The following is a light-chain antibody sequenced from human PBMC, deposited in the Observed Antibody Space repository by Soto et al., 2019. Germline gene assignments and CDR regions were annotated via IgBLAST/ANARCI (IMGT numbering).Light chain of an antibody. Sequence: QTVVTQEPSFSVTPGGTVTLTCGLSSGSVSTSYYPSWYQQTPGQAPRTLIYNTNTLSSGVPDRFSGSILGNKAALTITGAQADDESDYYCVVYLGSGIWVFGGGTKLTVL. J-gene: IGLJ3*02. CDR2: NTN. CDR3: VVYLGSGIWV. V-gene: IGLV8-61*01. CDR1: SGSVSTSYY.